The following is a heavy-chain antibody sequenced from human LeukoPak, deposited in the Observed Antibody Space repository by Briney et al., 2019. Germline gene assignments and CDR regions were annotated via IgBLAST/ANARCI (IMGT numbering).Heavy chain of an antibody. Sequence: GESLKISCKGSGYSFTSYWIGWVRQMPGKGLEWMGIIYPGDPDTRYSPSFQGQVTISADKSISTAYLQWSSLKASDTAMYYCARLYSSSSGYYYYYMDVWGKGTTVTVSS. D-gene: IGHD6-6*01. CDR3: ARLYSSSSGYYYYYMDV. V-gene: IGHV5-51*01. CDR1: GYSFTSYW. CDR2: IYPGDPDT. J-gene: IGHJ6*03.